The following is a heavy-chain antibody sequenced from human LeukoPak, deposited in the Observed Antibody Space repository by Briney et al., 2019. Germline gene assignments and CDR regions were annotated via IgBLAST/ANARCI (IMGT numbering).Heavy chain of an antibody. D-gene: IGHD5-18*01. J-gene: IGHJ6*02. V-gene: IGHV1-46*01. Sequence: ASVKVSCKASGYTFTSYYMYWVRQAPGQGLEWMGIINPSGGSTSYAQKFQGRVTMTRDTSTSTVYMELSSLRSEDTAVYYCARALDTAMAAYGMDVWGQGTTVTVSS. CDR1: GYTFTSYY. CDR2: INPSGGST. CDR3: ARALDTAMAAYGMDV.